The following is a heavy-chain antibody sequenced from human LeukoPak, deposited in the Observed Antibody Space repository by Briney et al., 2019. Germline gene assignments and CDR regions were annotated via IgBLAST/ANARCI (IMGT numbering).Heavy chain of an antibody. J-gene: IGHJ4*02. CDR2: IYYSGST. CDR3: ARDAVKRYCSSTSCYIAAAGFDY. D-gene: IGHD2-2*02. V-gene: IGHV4-59*11. CDR1: GGSISSHY. Sequence: SETLSLTCTVSGGSISSHYWSWIRQPLGKGLEWIGYIYYSGSTNYNPSLKSRVTISVDTSMNQFSLKLSSVTAADTAVYYCARDAVKRYCSSTSCYIAAAGFDYWGQGTLVTVSS.